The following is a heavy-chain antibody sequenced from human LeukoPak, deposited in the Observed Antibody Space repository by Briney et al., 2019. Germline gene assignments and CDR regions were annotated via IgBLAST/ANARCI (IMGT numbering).Heavy chain of an antibody. D-gene: IGHD1-14*01. Sequence: GGSLRLSCAASGFTFSSYSMNWVRQTPGKGLEWVSSISSSSSYIYYAGSVKGRFTISRDNAKNSLYLQMNSLRAEDTAVYYCARAYRGYFDYWGQGTLVTVSS. CDR3: ARAYRGYFDY. CDR1: GFTFSSYS. V-gene: IGHV3-21*01. J-gene: IGHJ4*02. CDR2: ISSSSSYI.